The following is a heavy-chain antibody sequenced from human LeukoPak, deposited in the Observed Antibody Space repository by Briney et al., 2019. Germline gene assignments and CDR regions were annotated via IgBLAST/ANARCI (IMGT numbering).Heavy chain of an antibody. D-gene: IGHD6-19*01. CDR3: ARKGISAVAGAFDI. CDR1: GSSISSYY. CDR2: IYTSGST. V-gene: IGHV4-4*07. J-gene: IGHJ3*02. Sequence: SETLSLTCTVSGSSISSYYWTWIRQPAGKGLEWIGRIYTSGSTNYNPSLKSRVTLSVDTSKNQFSLKLTSVTAADTAVYYCARKGISAVAGAFDIWGQGTMVTVSS.